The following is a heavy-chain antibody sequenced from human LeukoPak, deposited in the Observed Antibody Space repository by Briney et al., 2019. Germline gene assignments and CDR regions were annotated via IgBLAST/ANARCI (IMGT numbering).Heavy chain of an antibody. CDR3: ARESGSPYYFDY. CDR1: GYTFTSYY. V-gene: IGHV1-46*01. Sequence: ASVKVSCKASGYTFTSYYMHWVRQAPGQGLEWMGIINPSGGSTSYAQKFQGRVTMTRDMSTSTVYMELSSLRSEDTAVYYCARESGSPYYFDYWGQGTLVTVSS. D-gene: IGHD1-26*01. J-gene: IGHJ4*02. CDR2: INPSGGST.